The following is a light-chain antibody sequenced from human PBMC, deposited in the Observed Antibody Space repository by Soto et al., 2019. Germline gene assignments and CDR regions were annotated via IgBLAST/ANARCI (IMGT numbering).Light chain of an antibody. CDR2: GNS. CDR3: AAWDDSLRGVV. J-gene: IGLJ3*02. V-gene: IGLV1-47*02. Sequence: QSVLTQPPSASGAPGQRVTLSCIGGSSNVGFNAVNWYQQLPGAAPKLLIHGNSQRPSGVPDRFSGSKSGTSASLAIIGLRAEDEAHYYCAAWDDSLRGVVFGGGNKVTVL. CDR1: SSNVGFNA.